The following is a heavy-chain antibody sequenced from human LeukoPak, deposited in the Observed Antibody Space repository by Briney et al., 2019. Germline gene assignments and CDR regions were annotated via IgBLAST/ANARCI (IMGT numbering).Heavy chain of an antibody. J-gene: IGHJ3*02. CDR2: IDPSDSYT. V-gene: IGHV5-10-1*01. D-gene: IGHD3-16*01. CDR1: GYSFTSYW. Sequence: GESLRISCKGSGYSFTSYWISWVRQMPAKGLEWMGRIDPSDSYTNYSPSFQGHVTISADKSISTAFLQWSSLKASDTAMYYCARHLTMITVPRDAFDIWGQGTMVTVSS. CDR3: ARHLTMITVPRDAFDI.